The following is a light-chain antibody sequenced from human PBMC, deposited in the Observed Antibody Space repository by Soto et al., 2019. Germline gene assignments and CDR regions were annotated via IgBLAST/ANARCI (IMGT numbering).Light chain of an antibody. Sequence: QSVLTQPPSASGSPGQSVTISCTGTSSDIGAYIYVSWYQQHPGKAPKLMISEVSRRPSGVPERFSGSKSGNTASLTVSGLQADDEAHYYGSSYAGSNNFVFGTETKVTVL. CDR3: SSYAGSNNFV. CDR1: SSDIGAYIY. V-gene: IGLV2-8*01. J-gene: IGLJ1*01. CDR2: EVS.